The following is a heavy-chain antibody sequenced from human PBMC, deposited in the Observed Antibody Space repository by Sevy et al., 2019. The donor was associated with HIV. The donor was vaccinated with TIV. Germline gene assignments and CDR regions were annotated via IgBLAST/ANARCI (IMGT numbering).Heavy chain of an antibody. CDR3: ARDGYYESSTYYYFDY. J-gene: IGHJ4*02. V-gene: IGHV5-51*01. D-gene: IGHD3-22*01. CDR1: GYSFTSYW. CDR2: IYPGDGET. Sequence: GESLKISCKGSGYSFTSYWIGWVRQMPARGLEWMGIIYPGDGETRYSPSFQGQVTISADKSINTAYLQWSSLKASDTAMYYCARDGYYESSTYYYFDYWGQGTLVTVSS.